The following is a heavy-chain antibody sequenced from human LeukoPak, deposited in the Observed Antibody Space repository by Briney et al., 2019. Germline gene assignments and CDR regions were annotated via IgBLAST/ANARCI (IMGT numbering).Heavy chain of an antibody. CDR1: GGTVSSYA. Sequence: SVKVSCKAAGGTVSSYAISWVRQAPGQGLEWMGRIISILGVANYAQKFQGRVTITADKSTSTAYMELSSLRSEDTAVYYCARDESVYSYGYNAWFDPWGQGTLVTASS. D-gene: IGHD5-18*01. V-gene: IGHV1-69*04. J-gene: IGHJ5*02. CDR2: IISILGVA. CDR3: ARDESVYSYGYNAWFDP.